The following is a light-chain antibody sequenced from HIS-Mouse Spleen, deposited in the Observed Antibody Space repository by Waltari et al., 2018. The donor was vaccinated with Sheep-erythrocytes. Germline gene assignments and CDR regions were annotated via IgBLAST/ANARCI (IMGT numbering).Light chain of an antibody. J-gene: IGLJ2*01. V-gene: IGLV2-14*01. CDR3: SSYTSSSTQV. CDR1: SSDVGGYTY. Sequence: QSALTQPASVSGSPGPSITISCTGTSSDVGGYTYVSWYQQHPGKAPKLMIYEVSNRPSGVSNRFSGSKSGNTASLTISGLQAEDEADYYCSSYTSSSTQVFGGGTKLTVL. CDR2: EVS.